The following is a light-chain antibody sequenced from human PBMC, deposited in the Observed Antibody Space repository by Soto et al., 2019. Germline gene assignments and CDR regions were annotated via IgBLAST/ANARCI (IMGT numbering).Light chain of an antibody. CDR2: EVS. CDR3: TSYTTSITWV. Sequence: QSALTQPASVSGSPGQSITISCTGTSSDVGAYNDVSWYQQYPGKAPKLMISEVSNRPSGVSNRFSGSKSGNTASLTISGLQAEDEANCYCTSYTTSITWVVGGGTKLTVL. J-gene: IGLJ3*02. V-gene: IGLV2-14*01. CDR1: SSDVGAYND.